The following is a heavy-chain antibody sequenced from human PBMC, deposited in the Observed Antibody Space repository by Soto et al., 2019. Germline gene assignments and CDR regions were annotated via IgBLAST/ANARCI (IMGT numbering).Heavy chain of an antibody. CDR1: GGTFSSYA. CDR2: IIPIFGTA. J-gene: IGHJ5*02. Sequence: ASVKVSCKASGGTFSSYAISWVRQAPGQGLEWMGGIIPIFGTANYAQKFQGRVTITADESTSTAYMELSSLRSEDTAVYYCAGSGRVYDFWSGYYPRKKYNWFDPWGQGTLVTVS. CDR3: AGSGRVYDFWSGYYPRKKYNWFDP. D-gene: IGHD3-3*01. V-gene: IGHV1-69*13.